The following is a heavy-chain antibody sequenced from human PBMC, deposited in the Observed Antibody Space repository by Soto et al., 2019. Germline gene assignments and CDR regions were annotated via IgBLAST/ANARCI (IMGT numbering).Heavy chain of an antibody. CDR2: VQNGGAT. Sequence: QVQLQESGPGLVKPSETLSLTCTVYGASVNSRDYHWRWIRQPPGRGLEWIGKVQNGGATVFDSSSLKSLLTCSIGASKINFSLVLNSVTAQYKAISFFAVLLAGGGGDGNWGQGTLVTVSS. J-gene: IGHJ1*01. V-gene: IGHV4-61*08. CDR3: AVLLAGGGGDGN. CDR1: GASVNSRDYH. D-gene: IGHD3-10*01.